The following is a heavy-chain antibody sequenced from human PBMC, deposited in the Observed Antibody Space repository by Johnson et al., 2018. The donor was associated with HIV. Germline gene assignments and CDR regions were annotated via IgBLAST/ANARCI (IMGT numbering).Heavy chain of an antibody. Sequence: VQLVESGGGVVQPGGSLRLSCAASGFTLSNYGMHWVRQAPGKGLEWVTVISYDESNKYYADSVKGRFTISRDNSNNTVSLQMNSLRAEDTAVYYCARDFDSRSWPGTDAFDVWGQGTVVTVSS. CDR3: ARDFDSRSWPGTDAFDV. CDR2: ISYDESNK. V-gene: IGHV3-30*03. CDR1: GFTLSNYG. D-gene: IGHD6-13*01. J-gene: IGHJ3*01.